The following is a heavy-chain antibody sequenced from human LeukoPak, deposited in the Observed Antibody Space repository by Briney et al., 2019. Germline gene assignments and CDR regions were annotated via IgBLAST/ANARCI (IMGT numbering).Heavy chain of an antibody. J-gene: IGHJ4*02. Sequence: GGSLRLFCAASGFTFSNYAMTWVRQAPGMGLEWVSSISGSGSSSYYADSVKGRFTVSRDNSKNTLHLQMNSLRAEDTAVYYCAKDFLYNVVDYWGQGTLVAVSS. V-gene: IGHV3-23*01. CDR1: GFTFSNYA. CDR3: AKDFLYNVVDY. D-gene: IGHD3-10*01. CDR2: ISGSGSSS.